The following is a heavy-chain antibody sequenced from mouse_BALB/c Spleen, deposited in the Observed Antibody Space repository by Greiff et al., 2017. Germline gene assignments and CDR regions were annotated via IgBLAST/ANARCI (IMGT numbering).Heavy chain of an antibody. D-gene: IGHD4-1*01. V-gene: IGHV1-84*02. CDR2: IYPGSGNT. CDR1: GYTFTDYY. J-gene: IGHJ2*01. CDR3: ARSPPGTPYYFDY. Sequence: VEPGASVKISCKASGYTFTDYYINWVKQKPGQGLEWIGWIYPGSGNTKYNEKFKGKATLTVDTSSSTAYMQLSSLTSEDTAVYFCARSPPGTPYYFDYWGQGTTLTVSS.